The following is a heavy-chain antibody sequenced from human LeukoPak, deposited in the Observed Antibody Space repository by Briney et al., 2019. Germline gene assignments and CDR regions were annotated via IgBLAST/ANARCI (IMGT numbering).Heavy chain of an antibody. V-gene: IGHV3-74*01. CDR3: STGARFYFDL. J-gene: IGHJ4*02. CDR2: IKTDGTTA. CDR1: GFSFSNQW. Sequence: GGSLRLSCAASGFSFSNQWMHWFRQVPGKGLEWVSVIKTDGTTAIYADSVKGRFTISRDNAKSTVYLQMNSLRVGDTALYFCSTGARFYFDLWGLGTLVSVSS. D-gene: IGHD5-24*01.